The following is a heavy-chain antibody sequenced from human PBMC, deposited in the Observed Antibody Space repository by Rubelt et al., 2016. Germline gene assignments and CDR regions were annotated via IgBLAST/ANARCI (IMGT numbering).Heavy chain of an antibody. Sequence: QVQLQQWGAGLLKPSETLSLTCAVYGGSFSGYYWSWIRQPPGKGLEWIGEINHSGSTNYNPSFKGLGTISVGTSKNQVSLKLSSVTAADTAVYYCARLGVSRDGYNLDYWGQGTLVTVSS. V-gene: IGHV4-34*01. CDR2: INHSGST. CDR3: ARLGVSRDGYNLDY. D-gene: IGHD5-24*01. J-gene: IGHJ4*02. CDR1: GGSFSGYY.